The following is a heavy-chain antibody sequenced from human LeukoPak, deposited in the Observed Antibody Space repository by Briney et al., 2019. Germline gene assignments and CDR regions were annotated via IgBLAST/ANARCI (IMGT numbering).Heavy chain of an antibody. D-gene: IGHD3-9*01. CDR1: GFTFSSYA. J-gene: IGHJ4*02. CDR3: ARDLRYFFDY. V-gene: IGHV3-23*01. Sequence: GGSLRLSCAASGFTFSSYAINWVRQAPGKGLEWVSAITGSGGSTYYADSVKGRFTISRDNSKNTLYLQMNSLRAEDTAVYYCARDLRYFFDYWGQGTLVTVSS. CDR2: ITGSGGST.